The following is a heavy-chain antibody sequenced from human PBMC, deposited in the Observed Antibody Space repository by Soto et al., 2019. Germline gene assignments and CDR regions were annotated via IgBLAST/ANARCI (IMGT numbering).Heavy chain of an antibody. D-gene: IGHD5-12*01. CDR2: IYSGGTT. Sequence: GGSLRLSCAASGFTVSNNYMSWVRQAPGKGLEWVSVIYSGGTTYYADSVKGRFTISRDNSKNTVYLQMNRLRAEDTAVYYCARARDGYNFLYEPSWGQGTPVTVSS. CDR1: GFTVSNNY. J-gene: IGHJ5*02. CDR3: ARARDGYNFLYEPS. V-gene: IGHV3-53*01.